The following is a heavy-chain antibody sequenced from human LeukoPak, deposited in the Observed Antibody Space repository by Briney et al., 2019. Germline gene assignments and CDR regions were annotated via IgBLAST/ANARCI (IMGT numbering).Heavy chain of an antibody. D-gene: IGHD3-10*01. CDR3: AKLHTVQLRLWFGELLSYFQH. CDR1: GFTFSSYA. V-gene: IGHV3-23*01. J-gene: IGHJ1*01. CDR2: ISGSGGSA. Sequence: GGSLRLSCAASGFTFSSYAMSWVRQAPGKGLEWVSAISGSGGSAYYADSVKGRFTISRDNSKNTLYLQMNSLRAEDTAVYYCAKLHTVQLRLWFGELLSYFQHWGQGTLVTVSS.